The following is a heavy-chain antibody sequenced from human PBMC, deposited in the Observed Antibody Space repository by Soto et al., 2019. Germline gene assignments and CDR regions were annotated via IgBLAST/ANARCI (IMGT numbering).Heavy chain of an antibody. Sequence: QVPLQESGPGLVKPSETLSLTCSVSGGSISHFYWTWIRQPPGKGLEWLGHIYYSGSTSYKPPLKCRVTISADTSNNRFSLKLSAVTAADTAVYYCARGRSCSGSTCYDDYIFFGPWGQGTLVTVS. D-gene: IGHD2-2*01. CDR1: GGSISHFY. CDR2: IYYSGST. CDR3: ARGRSCSGSTCYDDYIFFGP. V-gene: IGHV4-59*01. J-gene: IGHJ5*02.